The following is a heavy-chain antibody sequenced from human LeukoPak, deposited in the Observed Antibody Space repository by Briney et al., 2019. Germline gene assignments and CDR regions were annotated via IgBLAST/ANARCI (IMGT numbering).Heavy chain of an antibody. D-gene: IGHD2-2*01. CDR1: GFTFSIYA. V-gene: IGHV3-30-3*01. Sequence: PGGSLRLSCAASGFTFSIYAMNWVRQTPGKGLEWVAVISYDGSNKYYADSVKGRFTISRDNSKNTLYLQTNSLRAEDTAVYYCARGLGRYCSSTSCYGEYFQHWGQGTLVAVSS. J-gene: IGHJ1*01. CDR2: ISYDGSNK. CDR3: ARGLGRYCSSTSCYGEYFQH.